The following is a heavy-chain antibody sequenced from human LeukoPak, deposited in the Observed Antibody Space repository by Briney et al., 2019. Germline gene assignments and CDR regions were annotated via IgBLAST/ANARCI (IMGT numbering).Heavy chain of an antibody. V-gene: IGHV3-23*01. CDR1: GFTFSSYA. D-gene: IGHD3-3*01. CDR2: ISGSGGST. CDR3: AKDFRPITIFGVVIPHNWFDP. J-gene: IGHJ5*02. Sequence: GGSLRLSCAASGFTFSSYAMSWVRQAPGKGLEWVSAISGSGGSTYYADSVKGRFTISRDNSKNTLYLQMNSLRAEDTAVYYCAKDFRPITIFGVVIPHNWFDPWGQGTLVTVSS.